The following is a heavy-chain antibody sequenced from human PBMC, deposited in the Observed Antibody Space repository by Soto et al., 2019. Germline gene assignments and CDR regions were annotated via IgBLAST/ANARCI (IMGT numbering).Heavy chain of an antibody. CDR3: ASRALSSPYWEY. D-gene: IGHD2-2*01. V-gene: IGHV4-30-2*01. J-gene: IGHJ4*02. CDR2: IYHSGST. CDR1: GGSISSGGYS. Sequence: PSETLSLTCAVSGGSISSGGYSWSWIRQPPGKGLEWIGYIYHSGSTNHNPSLKSRVTMSIDTSKNQFSLKVSSVTAADTAVYYCASRALSSPYWEYWGRGNLVTVSS.